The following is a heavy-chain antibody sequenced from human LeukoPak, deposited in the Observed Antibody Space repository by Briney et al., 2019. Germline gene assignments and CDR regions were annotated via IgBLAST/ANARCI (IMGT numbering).Heavy chain of an antibody. CDR1: GDSVSGNSAA. CDR3: AYGSTFAI. J-gene: IGHJ3*02. V-gene: IGHV6-1*01. CDR2: TYYRSKWYY. D-gene: IGHD3-10*01. Sequence: SQTLSLTCAISGDSVSGNSAAWNWIRQSPSKGLEWLGRTYYRSKWYYDYATSVKGRITINPDTPKNQFSLQLTSVTPEDSAIYFCAYGSTFAIWGQGTVVSVSS.